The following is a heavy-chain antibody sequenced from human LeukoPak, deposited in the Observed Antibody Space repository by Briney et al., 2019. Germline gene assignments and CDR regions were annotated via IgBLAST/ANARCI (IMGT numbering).Heavy chain of an antibody. J-gene: IGHJ4*02. V-gene: IGHV4-39*01. CDR1: GGSISSSSYH. CDR2: IYYSGST. Sequence: KSSETLSLTCTVSGGSISSSSYHWGWIRQPPGKGLEWIGSIYYSGSTYYNPSLKSRVTISVDTSKNQFSLKLSSVTAADTAVYYCATDTAMGDYYFDYWGQGTLVTVSS. D-gene: IGHD5-18*01. CDR3: ATDTAMGDYYFDY.